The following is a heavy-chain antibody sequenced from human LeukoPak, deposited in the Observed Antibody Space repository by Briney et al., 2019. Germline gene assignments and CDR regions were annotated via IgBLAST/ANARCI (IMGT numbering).Heavy chain of an antibody. D-gene: IGHD6-13*01. V-gene: IGHV1-69*13. CDR1: GGTFSSYA. CDR2: IIPIFGTA. CDR3: ARDLAGAATGTIPLFDY. Sequence: SVKVSCKASGGTFSSYAISWVRQAPGQGLEWMGGIIPIFGTANYAQKFQGRVTITADESTSTAYMELRSLRSDDTAVYYCARDLAGAATGTIPLFDYWGQGTLVTVSS. J-gene: IGHJ4*02.